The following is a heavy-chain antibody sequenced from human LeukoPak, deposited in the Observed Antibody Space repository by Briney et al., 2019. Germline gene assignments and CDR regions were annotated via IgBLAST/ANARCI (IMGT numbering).Heavy chain of an antibody. J-gene: IGHJ3*02. Sequence: GGSLRLSCAASGFTFSNACMSWVRQAPGKGLEWVGRIKSKTDGGTTDYAAPVKGRFTISRDDSKNTLYLQMNSLKTEDTAVYYCTTDRDGLVPFLDAFDIWGQGTMVTVSS. CDR1: GFTFSNAC. D-gene: IGHD4-17*01. CDR3: TTDRDGLVPFLDAFDI. V-gene: IGHV3-15*01. CDR2: IKSKTDGGTT.